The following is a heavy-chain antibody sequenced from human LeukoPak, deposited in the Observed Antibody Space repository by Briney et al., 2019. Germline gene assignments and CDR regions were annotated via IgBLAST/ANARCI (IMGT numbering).Heavy chain of an antibody. Sequence: GGSLRLSCAASGFTFSSYGMNWVRQAPGKGLEWVSYISSGSRYIYYADSVKGRFTISRDNSKNTLYLQMNSLRAEDTAVYYCAKGPDSSGWYRQPGPFDYWGQGTLVTVSS. CDR2: ISSGSRYI. CDR3: AKGPDSSGWYRQPGPFDY. J-gene: IGHJ4*02. D-gene: IGHD6-19*01. V-gene: IGHV3-21*01. CDR1: GFTFSSYG.